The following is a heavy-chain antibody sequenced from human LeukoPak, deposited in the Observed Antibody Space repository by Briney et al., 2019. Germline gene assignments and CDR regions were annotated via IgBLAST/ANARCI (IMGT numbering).Heavy chain of an antibody. CDR2: INSDGSST. Sequence: GGSLRLSCEDAGFTFSSYWMHWVRQAPGKGLVWVSRINSDGSSTSYADSVKGRFTISRDNAKNTLYLQMSSLRAEDTAVYYCARDCSSWANWFDPWGQGTLVTVSS. CDR3: ARDCSSWANWFDP. V-gene: IGHV3-74*01. J-gene: IGHJ5*02. D-gene: IGHD6-13*01. CDR1: GFTFSSYW.